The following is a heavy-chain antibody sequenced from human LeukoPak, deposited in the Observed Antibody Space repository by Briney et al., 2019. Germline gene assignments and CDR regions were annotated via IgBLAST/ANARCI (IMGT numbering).Heavy chain of an antibody. CDR3: VPHDYESVDY. V-gene: IGHV3-23*01. D-gene: IGHD3-22*01. J-gene: IGHJ4*02. Sequence: PGGSLRLSCAASGFTFSRIAMRWVRQAPGKGLDWVSSTSGSGVSTYYADSVKGRFTISRDNSKNTLYLQMNSLRDEDTAVYYCVPHDYESVDYWGQGTLVTVSS. CDR1: GFTFSRIA. CDR2: TSGSGVST.